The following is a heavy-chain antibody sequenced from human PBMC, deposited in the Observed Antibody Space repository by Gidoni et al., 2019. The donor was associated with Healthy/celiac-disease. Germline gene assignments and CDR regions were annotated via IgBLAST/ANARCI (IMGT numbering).Heavy chain of an antibody. J-gene: IGHJ4*02. CDR2: ISSSSSYI. Sequence: EVQLVESGGGLVQPGGSLRLSCAASGFTFSSYSMNWVRQAPGKGLEWVSSISSSSSYIYYADSVKGRFTISRDNAKNSLYLQMNSLRAEDTAVYYCARERSEDYYFDYWGQGTLVTVSS. D-gene: IGHD2-15*01. CDR3: ARERSEDYYFDY. CDR1: GFTFSSYS. V-gene: IGHV3-21*01.